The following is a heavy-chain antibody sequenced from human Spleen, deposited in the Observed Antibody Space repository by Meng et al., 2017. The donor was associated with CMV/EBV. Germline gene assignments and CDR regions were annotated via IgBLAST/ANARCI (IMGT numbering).Heavy chain of an antibody. CDR3: AKFGTASEHY. J-gene: IGHJ4*02. CDR2: IYSGGSST. V-gene: IGHV3-23*03. Sequence: LSCAPSGFTFTTYAMSWVRQAPGEGLEWVSVIYSGGSSTYYADSVKGRFTISRDNSKNTLYLQMNSLRAEDTAVYYCAKFGTASEHYWGQGTLVTVSS. CDR1: GFTFTTYA. D-gene: IGHD1-14*01.